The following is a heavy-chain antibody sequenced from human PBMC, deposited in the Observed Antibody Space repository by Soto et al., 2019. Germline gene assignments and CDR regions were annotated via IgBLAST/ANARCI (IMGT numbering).Heavy chain of an antibody. D-gene: IGHD6-19*01. J-gene: IGHJ4*02. Sequence: TSEALSLTCTVSGGSISRSSYYWGWIRQAPGKGLEWIGYIYYSGSTYYNPSLKSRVTISVDTSKNQFSLKLSSVTAADTAVYYCARHIAVAGTWDFDYWGQGTLVTVSS. V-gene: IGHV4-61*05. CDR2: IYYSGST. CDR3: ARHIAVAGTWDFDY. CDR1: GGSISRSSYY.